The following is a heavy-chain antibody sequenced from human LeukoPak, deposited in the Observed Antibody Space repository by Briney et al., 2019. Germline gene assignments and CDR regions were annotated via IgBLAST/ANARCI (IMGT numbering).Heavy chain of an antibody. Sequence: SQTLSLTCTVSGGSISSGDYYWSWIRQPPGKGLEWIGYIYYSGSTYYNPSLKSRVTISVDTSKNQFSLKLSSVTAADTAVYYCARDALGYCGSTSCYAFDIWGQGTMVTVSS. V-gene: IGHV4-30-4*08. CDR2: IYYSGST. D-gene: IGHD2-2*01. CDR3: ARDALGYCGSTSCYAFDI. J-gene: IGHJ3*02. CDR1: GGSISSGDYY.